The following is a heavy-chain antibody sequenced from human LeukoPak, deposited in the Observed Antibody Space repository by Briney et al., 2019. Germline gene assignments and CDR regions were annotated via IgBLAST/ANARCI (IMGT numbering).Heavy chain of an antibody. Sequence: GGSLRLSCAASGFTFSSYSMNWVRQAPGKGLEWVSSISSSSSYIYYADSVKGRFTISRDNAKNSLYLKMNSLRAEDTAVYYCASGGYCSGGSCLNFDYWGQGTLVTVSS. CDR1: GFTFSSYS. CDR3: ASGGYCSGGSCLNFDY. V-gene: IGHV3-21*01. CDR2: ISSSSSYI. D-gene: IGHD2-15*01. J-gene: IGHJ4*02.